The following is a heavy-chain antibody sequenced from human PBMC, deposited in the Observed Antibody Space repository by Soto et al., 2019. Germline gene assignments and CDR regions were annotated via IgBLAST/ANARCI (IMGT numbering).Heavy chain of an antibody. V-gene: IGHV4-4*02. Sequence: PSETLSLTCAVSGGSISTSNWWSWVRQPPGKGLEWIGEIYHSGPTNYNPSFKSRVAMSVDTSKNQFSLKVNSVTAADTAVYFCAREKWVATDFYGLDVWGQGTTVTVSS. CDR1: GGSISTSNW. CDR3: AREKWVATDFYGLDV. D-gene: IGHD5-12*01. J-gene: IGHJ6*02. CDR2: IYHSGPT.